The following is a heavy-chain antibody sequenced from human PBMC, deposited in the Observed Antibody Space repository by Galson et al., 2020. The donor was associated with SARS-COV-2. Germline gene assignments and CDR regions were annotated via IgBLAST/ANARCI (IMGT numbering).Heavy chain of an antibody. CDR1: GYTFTGYY. J-gene: IGHJ4*02. CDR3: ARVGDYVWGSYPD. V-gene: IGHV1-2*02. D-gene: IGHD3-16*02. Sequence: ASVKVSCKASGYTFTGYYMHWVRPAPGQGLEWMGWITPNSGGTNYAQKFQGRVTMTRDTSISTAYMELSRLRSDDTAVYYCARVGDYVWGSYPDWGQGTLVTVSS. CDR2: ITPNSGGT.